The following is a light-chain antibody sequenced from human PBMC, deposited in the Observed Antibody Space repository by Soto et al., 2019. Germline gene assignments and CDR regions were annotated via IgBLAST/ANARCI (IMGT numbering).Light chain of an antibody. J-gene: IGLJ3*02. CDR1: KLGSKY. CDR2: QDT. V-gene: IGLV3-1*01. CDR3: QAWDSSTWV. Sequence: SYELTQPPSVSVSPGQTASITCSGDKLGSKYACWYQQKPGQSPVLVIYQDTKRPSGIPERFSGSNSGNIATLTITGTQAMAEADYYCQAWDSSTWVFGGGTKLTVL.